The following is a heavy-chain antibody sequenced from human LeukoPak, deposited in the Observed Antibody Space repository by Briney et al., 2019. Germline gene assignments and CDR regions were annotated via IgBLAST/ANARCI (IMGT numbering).Heavy chain of an antibody. V-gene: IGHV3-48*03. J-gene: IGHJ3*02. CDR1: GFTFSRFE. Sequence: GGSLRLSCAASGFTFSRFEMNWVRLAPGKGLEWVSYITGSGNAIKYADSVKGRFTISRDNAKNSLYLQMNSLRAEDTAVYYCARELTGVMGDAFDIWGQGTMVTVSS. CDR3: ARELTGVMGDAFDI. CDR2: ITGSGNAI. D-gene: IGHD7-27*01.